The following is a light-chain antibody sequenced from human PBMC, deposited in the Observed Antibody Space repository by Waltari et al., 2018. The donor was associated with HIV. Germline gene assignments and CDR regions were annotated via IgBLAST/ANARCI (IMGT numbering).Light chain of an antibody. Sequence: QSVLTQPPSASGTPGQRVTISCSGSSSNIGSNYVYWYQQLPGTAPKLRIYRNNQRPSGVPDRFSGSKSGISGSLAISGLRSDDEADYYCAAWDDTRVVFGGGTKLTVL. CDR2: RNN. J-gene: IGLJ3*02. CDR3: AAWDDTRVV. V-gene: IGLV1-47*01. CDR1: SSNIGSNY.